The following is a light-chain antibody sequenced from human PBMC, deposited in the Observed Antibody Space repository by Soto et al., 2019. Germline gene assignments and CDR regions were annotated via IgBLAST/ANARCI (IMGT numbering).Light chain of an antibody. CDR2: GAS. J-gene: IGKJ2*01. CDR1: QSVSSSY. CDR3: QQYGSSPPWYT. Sequence: EIVLTQSPGTLSLSPGERATLSCRASQSVSSSYLAWYQQKPGQAPSLLIYGASISATGIPDRFSGSGSGPDFTLTISRLEPEDFAVYYCQQYGSSPPWYTFGQGTKLEIK. V-gene: IGKV3-20*01.